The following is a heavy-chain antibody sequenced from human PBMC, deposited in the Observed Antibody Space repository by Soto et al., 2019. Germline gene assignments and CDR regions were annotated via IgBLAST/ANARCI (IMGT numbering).Heavy chain of an antibody. CDR3: ARARIAVAGKAEYYFDY. D-gene: IGHD6-19*01. V-gene: IGHV1-69*01. CDR2: IIPIFGTA. J-gene: IGHJ4*02. Sequence: QVQLVQSGAEVKKPGSSVKVSCKASGGTFSSYAISWVRQAPGQGLEWMGGIIPIFGTANYAQKFQGRVTITADESTCKASMELSSLRSEDTAVYYCARARIAVAGKAEYYFDYWGQGTLVTVSS. CDR1: GGTFSSYA.